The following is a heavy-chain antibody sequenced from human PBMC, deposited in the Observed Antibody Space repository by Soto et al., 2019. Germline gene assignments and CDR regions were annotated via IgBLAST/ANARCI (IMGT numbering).Heavy chain of an antibody. J-gene: IGHJ5*02. D-gene: IGHD6-13*01. V-gene: IGHV1-18*01. CDR3: AREGNSSSWEGWFDP. CDR1: GYTFTSYG. CDR2: ISAYNGNT. Sequence: QVQLVQSGAEVKKPGASVKVSCKASGYTFTSYGISWVRQAPGQGLEWMGWISAYNGNTNYAQKLQGRVTMTTDTSXXTAYMELRSLRSGDTAVYYCAREGNSSSWEGWFDPWGQGTLVTVSS.